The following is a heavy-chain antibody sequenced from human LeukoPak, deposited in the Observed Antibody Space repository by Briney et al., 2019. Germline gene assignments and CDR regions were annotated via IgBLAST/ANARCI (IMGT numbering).Heavy chain of an antibody. J-gene: IGHJ4*02. CDR2: IYYSGST. V-gene: IGHV4-61*01. CDR3: ARDVPQTYCGGDCYSYYFDY. Sequence: SETLSLTCTVSGGSFSSGSYYWSWIRQPPGKGLEWIGYIYYSGSTNYNPSLKSRVTISVDTSKNQFSLKLSSVTAADTAVYYCARDVPQTYCGGDCYSYYFDYWGQGTLVTVSS. CDR1: GGSFSSGSYY. D-gene: IGHD2-21*02.